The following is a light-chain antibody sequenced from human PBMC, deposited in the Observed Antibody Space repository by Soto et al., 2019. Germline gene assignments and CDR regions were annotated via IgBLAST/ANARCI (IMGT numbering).Light chain of an antibody. Sequence: DVVMTQSPLSLPVTLGQPASISCMSNQSLVXSXGXAYFSWFQQRPGRSPRRLIYKVSNRDSGVPARFSGSGSGTDFALKISRVEAEDVGVYYCMQGTHWPITFGQGTRLEIK. CDR2: KVS. CDR1: QSLVXSXGXAY. J-gene: IGKJ5*01. V-gene: IGKV2-30*01. CDR3: MQGTHWPIT.